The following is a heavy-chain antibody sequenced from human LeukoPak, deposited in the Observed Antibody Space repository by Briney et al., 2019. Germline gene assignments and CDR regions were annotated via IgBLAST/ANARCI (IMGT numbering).Heavy chain of an antibody. J-gene: IGHJ4*02. CDR2: IQGDGSNT. D-gene: IGHD6-13*01. CDR3: ARGTSAGGPISPFDF. CDR1: GFIFSNYW. V-gene: IGHV3-74*01. Sequence: PGGSLRLSCAASGFIFSNYWMSWVRQAPGKGLVWVSRIQGDGSNTNYADSVKGRFSISRDNAKNTVYLQMNSLRAEDTGIYYCARGTSAGGPISPFDFWGQGTVVTVSS.